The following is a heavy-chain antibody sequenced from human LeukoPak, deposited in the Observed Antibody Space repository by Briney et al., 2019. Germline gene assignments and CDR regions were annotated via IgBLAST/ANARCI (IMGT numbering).Heavy chain of an antibody. CDR3: AKDFRGNYYDSSGYSYYFDY. D-gene: IGHD3-22*01. J-gene: IGHJ4*02. V-gene: IGHV3-9*01. Sequence: PGRSLRLSCAASGFTFDDYAMHWVRHAPGKGLEWVSGISWNSGSIGYADSVKGRFTISRDNAKNSLYLQMNSLRAEDTALYYCAKDFRGNYYDSSGYSYYFDYWGQGTLVTVSS. CDR1: GFTFDDYA. CDR2: ISWNSGSI.